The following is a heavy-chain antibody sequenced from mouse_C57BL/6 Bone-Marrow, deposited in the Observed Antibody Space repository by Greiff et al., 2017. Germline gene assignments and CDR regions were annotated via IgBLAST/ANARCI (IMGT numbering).Heavy chain of an antibody. Sequence: VKLVESGAELVRPGASVTLSCKASGYTFTDYEMHWVKQTPVHGLEWIGAIDPETGGTAYNQKFKGKAILTADKSSSTAYMELRSLTSEDSAVYYCTRCDDGYYLFAYWGQGTLVTVS. D-gene: IGHD2-3*01. CDR3: TRCDDGYYLFAY. V-gene: IGHV1-15*01. J-gene: IGHJ3*01. CDR2: IDPETGGT. CDR1: GYTFTDYE.